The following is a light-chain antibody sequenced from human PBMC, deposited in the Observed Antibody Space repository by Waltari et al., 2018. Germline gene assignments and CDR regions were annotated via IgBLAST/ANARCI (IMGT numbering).Light chain of an antibody. CDR3: MQGTHWPYT. V-gene: IGKV2-30*02. CDR2: MVS. J-gene: IGKJ2*01. CDR1: QSLVHSDGNTH. Sequence: DVVMTPSPLRLSVTLGQAASLSCKSSQSLVHSDGNTHLNWFQQRPGQSPRRLIYMVSNRDSGVPDRFSGSGSGTDFTLKINKVEAEDVGIYYCMQGTHWPYTFGQGTKVDIK.